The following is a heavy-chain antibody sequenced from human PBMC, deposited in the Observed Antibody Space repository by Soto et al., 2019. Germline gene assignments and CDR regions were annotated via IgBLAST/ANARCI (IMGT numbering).Heavy chain of an antibody. V-gene: IGHV3-7*01. CDR1: GFTFSNYK. Sequence: QPGGSLRLSCAASGFTFSNYKMSWVRQAPGKGLEWVANIKQDGKKKSHADSVRGRFTISRDNSKNSLYLQMDSLRVEDTAVYYCTRDPGGESSPPTWFYWGQGTLVTVSS. CDR2: IKQDGKKK. J-gene: IGHJ4*02. D-gene: IGHD3-10*01. CDR3: TRDPGGESSPPTWFY.